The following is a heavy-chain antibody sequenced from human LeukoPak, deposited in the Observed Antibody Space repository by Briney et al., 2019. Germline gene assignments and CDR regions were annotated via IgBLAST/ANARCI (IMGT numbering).Heavy chain of an antibody. D-gene: IGHD6-19*01. CDR1: GYSFTSYW. CDR3: ARHYSPYSSGWYWFDP. J-gene: IGHJ5*02. V-gene: IGHV5-51*01. CDR2: IYPGHSDT. Sequence: GESLKISCKGSGYSFTSYWIGWVRQMPGKGLEWMGIIYPGHSDTRYSPSFRGQVTISADKSISTAYLQWSSLKASDTAMYYCARHYSPYSSGWYWFDPWGQGTLVTVSS.